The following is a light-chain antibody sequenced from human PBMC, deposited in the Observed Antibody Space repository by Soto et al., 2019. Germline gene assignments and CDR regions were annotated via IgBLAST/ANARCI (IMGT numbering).Light chain of an antibody. Sequence: DLQMTQSPSSLSASVGDRVTITCRASQSISSYLNWYQQKPGKAPKLLIYAASSLQSGVPSRFSRSGSATDFTLTISSLQPEDFATYYCQQSYSTPLTFGGGTKVEIK. V-gene: IGKV1-39*01. CDR2: AAS. CDR1: QSISSY. CDR3: QQSYSTPLT. J-gene: IGKJ4*01.